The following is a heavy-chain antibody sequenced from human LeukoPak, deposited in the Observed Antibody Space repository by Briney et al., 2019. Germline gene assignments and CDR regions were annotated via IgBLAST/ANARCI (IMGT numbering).Heavy chain of an antibody. J-gene: IGHJ5*02. D-gene: IGHD1-26*01. Sequence: SETLSLTCTVSGGSISSYYWSWIRQPPGKGLEWIGYIYYSGSTNYNPSLKSRVTISVDTSKNQFSLKLSSVTAADTAVYYCARASQVGAKYNWFDPWGQGTLVTVSS. CDR2: IYYSGST. V-gene: IGHV4-59*01. CDR1: GGSISSYY. CDR3: ARASQVGAKYNWFDP.